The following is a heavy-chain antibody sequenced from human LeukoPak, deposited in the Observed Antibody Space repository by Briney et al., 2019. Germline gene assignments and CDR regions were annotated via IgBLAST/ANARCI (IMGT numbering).Heavy chain of an antibody. D-gene: IGHD4-23*01. CDR2: VYYSGST. Sequence: KSSETLSLTCTVSGGSISSSSYYWGWIRQPPGKGLEWIGSVYYSGSTNYNPSLKSRVTISVDTSKNQFSLKLSSVTAADTAVYYCARGATVVTPVGHYYYYMDVWGKGTTVTVSS. V-gene: IGHV4-39*07. J-gene: IGHJ6*03. CDR3: ARGATVVTPVGHYYYYMDV. CDR1: GGSISSSSYY.